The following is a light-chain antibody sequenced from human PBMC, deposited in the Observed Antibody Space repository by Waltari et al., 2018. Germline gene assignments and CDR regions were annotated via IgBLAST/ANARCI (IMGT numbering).Light chain of an antibody. CDR3: SSYSGAYSLV. Sequence: QSALTQPPSVSGSPGQSVTLSCAGTSSDVGSSNYVSWYRKHPGTAPQLLIYDVNKRPSGVPDRFSGSKSDTTASLTVSGLQLEDEADYYCSSYSGAYSLVFGGGTKLTVL. CDR1: SSDVGSSNY. V-gene: IGLV2-8*01. CDR2: DVN. J-gene: IGLJ2*01.